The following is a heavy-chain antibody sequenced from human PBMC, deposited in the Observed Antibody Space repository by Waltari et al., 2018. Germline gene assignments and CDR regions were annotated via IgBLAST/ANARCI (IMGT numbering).Heavy chain of an antibody. CDR2: TTPILGTE. CDR3: ARGRQQLQNNWFDP. D-gene: IGHD6-13*01. J-gene: IGHJ5*02. V-gene: IGHV1-69*14. CDR1: GGTFSSYA. Sequence: QVQLVQSGAEVKKPGSSVKVSCKASGGTFSSYAISWVRQAPGQGLRWMGGTTPILGTENKPQKCQGRVTSTADKSTSTAYMELSSLRSEDTAVYYCARGRQQLQNNWFDPWGQGTLVTVSS.